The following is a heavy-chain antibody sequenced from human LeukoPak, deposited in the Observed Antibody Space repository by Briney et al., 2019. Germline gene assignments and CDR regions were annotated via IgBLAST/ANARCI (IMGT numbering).Heavy chain of an antibody. CDR1: GGSISSYY. Sequence: SETLSLTCTVSGGSISSYYWSWIRQPPGKGLEWIGYIYTSGSTIYNPSLKSRVTISVDTSKNQFSLKLSSVTAADTAVYYCARQTYSSSWYEGYYYYYMDVWGKGTTVTVSS. J-gene: IGHJ6*03. D-gene: IGHD6-13*01. CDR2: IYTSGST. CDR3: ARQTYSSSWYEGYYYYYMDV. V-gene: IGHV4-4*09.